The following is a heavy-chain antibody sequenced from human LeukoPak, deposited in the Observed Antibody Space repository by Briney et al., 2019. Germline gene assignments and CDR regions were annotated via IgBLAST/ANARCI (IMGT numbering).Heavy chain of an antibody. CDR1: GYTFTSYY. Sequence: GASVKVSCKASGYTFTSYYMHWVRQAPGQGLEWMGIINPSGGSTSYAQKFQGRVTMTRDMSTSTVYMELSSLRSEDTAVYYCARDQLSGYYYDAFDIWGQGTMVTVSS. J-gene: IGHJ3*02. V-gene: IGHV1-46*01. CDR2: INPSGGST. D-gene: IGHD3-22*01. CDR3: ARDQLSGYYYDAFDI.